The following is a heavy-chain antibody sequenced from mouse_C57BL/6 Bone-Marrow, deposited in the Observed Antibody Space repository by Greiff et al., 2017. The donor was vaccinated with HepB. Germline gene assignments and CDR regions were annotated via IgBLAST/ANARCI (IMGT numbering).Heavy chain of an antibody. CDR2: IYYSGTI. CDR3: ARDGWSRYFDV. Sequence: EVQLQESGPGLVKPSQTVFLTCTVSGISITTGYFSWSWLRQFPGNKLEWIGYIYYSGTITYNPSPTSRTTITRDAPKNQFFLEMNSLTAEDTATYYCARDGWSRYFDVWGTGTTVTVSS. V-gene: IGHV3-5*01. D-gene: IGHD2-3*01. J-gene: IGHJ1*03. CDR1: GISITTGYFS.